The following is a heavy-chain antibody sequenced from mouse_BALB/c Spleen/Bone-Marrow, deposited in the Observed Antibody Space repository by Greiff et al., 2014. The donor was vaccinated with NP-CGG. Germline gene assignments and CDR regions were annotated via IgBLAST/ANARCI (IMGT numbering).Heavy chain of an antibody. J-gene: IGHJ1*01. V-gene: IGHV1-7*01. CDR3: ARGLRDWYFDV. Sequence: QVKLVESGAELAKPGASVKMSCKASGYTFTTYWIHWVKQRPGQGLEWIGYINPSTGNTEYNQKFRDRATLTADKSSSTPYMQLSSLTSEDSAVYYCARGLRDWYFDVWGAGTTVTVSS. CDR1: GYTFTTYW. D-gene: IGHD2-4*01. CDR2: INPSTGNT.